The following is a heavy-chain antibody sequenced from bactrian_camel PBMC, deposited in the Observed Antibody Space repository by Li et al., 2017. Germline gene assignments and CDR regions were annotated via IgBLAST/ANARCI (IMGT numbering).Heavy chain of an antibody. Sequence: VQLVESGGGSVQAGGSLRLSCAASGNIGSDYYYMAWFRQAPGKEREGAAVVDGAGRTTYANSAQGRFTISRDFAKNALYLPMASLKIEDTAMYFCAAEFWSGGYCGSGCLNPLDIDYWGHGTQVTGS. V-gene: IGHV3S53*01. J-gene: IGHJ4*01. CDR2: VDGAGRT. CDR3: AAEFWSGGYCGSGCLNPLDIDY. CDR1: GNIGSDYYY. D-gene: IGHD2*01.